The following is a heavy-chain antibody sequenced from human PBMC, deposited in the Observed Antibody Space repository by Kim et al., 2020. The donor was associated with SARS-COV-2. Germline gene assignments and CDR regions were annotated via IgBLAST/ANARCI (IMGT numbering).Heavy chain of an antibody. D-gene: IGHD5-12*01. CDR3: AREGYSGYDSYYYGMDV. V-gene: IGHV4-30-4*01. CDR2: IYYSGST. J-gene: IGHJ6*02. CDR1: GGSISSGDYY. Sequence: SETLSLTCTVSGGSISSGDYYWSWIRQPPGKGLEWIGYIYYSGSTYYNPSLKSRVTISVDTSKNQFSLKLSSVTAADTAVYYCAREGYSGYDSYYYGMDVWGQGTTVTVSS.